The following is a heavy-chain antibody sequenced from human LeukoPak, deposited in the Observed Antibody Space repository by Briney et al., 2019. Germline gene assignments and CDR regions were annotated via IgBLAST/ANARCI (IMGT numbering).Heavy chain of an antibody. CDR2: INHSGST. CDR3: AISSYSSSWYAGY. J-gene: IGHJ4*02. V-gene: IGHV4-34*01. Sequence: PSETLSLTCAVYGGSFSGYYWSWIRQPPGKGLEWIGEINHSGSTNYNPSLKSRVTISVDTSKNQFSLKLSSVTAADTAVYYCAISSYSSSWYAGYWGQGTLVTVSS. CDR1: GGSFSGYY. D-gene: IGHD6-13*01.